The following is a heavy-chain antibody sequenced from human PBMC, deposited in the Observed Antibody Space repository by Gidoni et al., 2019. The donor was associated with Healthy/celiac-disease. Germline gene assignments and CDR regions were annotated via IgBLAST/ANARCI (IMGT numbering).Heavy chain of an antibody. CDR1: GGYTSSYY. CDR2: IYYSGST. J-gene: IGHJ3*02. CDR3: ARIIYGSGSYLSFDI. D-gene: IGHD3-10*01. V-gene: IGHV4-59*08. Sequence: QVQLQESGPGLVKPSETLSLTCTVSGGYTSSYYWRWIRQPPGKGLEWIGYIYYSGSTNYNPSLKSRVTISVDTSKNQFSLKLSSVTAADTAVYYCARIIYGSGSYLSFDIWGQGTMVTVSS.